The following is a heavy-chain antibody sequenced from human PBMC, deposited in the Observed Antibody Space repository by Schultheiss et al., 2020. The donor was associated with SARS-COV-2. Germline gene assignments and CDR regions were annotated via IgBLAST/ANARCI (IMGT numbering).Heavy chain of an antibody. Sequence: SVKVSCKASGYTFTGYYMHWVRQAPGQGLEWMGGIIPIFGTANYAQKFQGRVTITADESTSTAYMELSSLRSEDTAVYYCARDPYSSGWPDQTLYYYYYGMDVWGQGTTVTVSS. V-gene: IGHV1-69*13. J-gene: IGHJ6*02. CDR3: ARDPYSSGWPDQTLYYYYYGMDV. CDR2: IIPIFGTA. D-gene: IGHD6-19*01. CDR1: GYTFTGYY.